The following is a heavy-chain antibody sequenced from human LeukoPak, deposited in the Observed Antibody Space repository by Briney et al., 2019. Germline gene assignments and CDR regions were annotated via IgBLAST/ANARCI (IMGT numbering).Heavy chain of an antibody. J-gene: IGHJ4*02. V-gene: IGHV3-43*01. D-gene: IGHD1-26*01. Sequence: TGGSLRLSCAASGFTFEDFSMHWVRQVPGKGLEWICLIDWDGGIIYYADSVKGRFTVSRDNSKRSLYLHLSSLTPGDTAFYYCAKDSFVGTTSFLDSWGQGTLVTVSS. CDR2: IDWDGGII. CDR1: GFTFEDFS. CDR3: AKDSFVGTTSFLDS.